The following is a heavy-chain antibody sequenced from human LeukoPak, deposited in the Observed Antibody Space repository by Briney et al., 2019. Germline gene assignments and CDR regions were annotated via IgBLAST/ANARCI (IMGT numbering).Heavy chain of an antibody. CDR2: IFHSGST. Sequence: PSETLSLTCVVSGDSITSGYYWAWIRQPPGKGLEWIGSIFHSGSTYRNPSLRSRVTISLNTSKNQISLIPSSMTAADTAVYYCARSSSVDTALVGVHWFDPWGQGTLVTVSS. V-gene: IGHV4-38-2*01. J-gene: IGHJ5*02. CDR3: ARSSSVDTALVGVHWFDP. CDR1: GDSITSGYY. D-gene: IGHD5-18*01.